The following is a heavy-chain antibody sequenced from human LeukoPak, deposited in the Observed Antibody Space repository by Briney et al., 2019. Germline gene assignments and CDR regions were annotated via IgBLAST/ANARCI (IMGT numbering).Heavy chain of an antibody. CDR2: IWYDGSNK. CDR1: GFTFSDYG. J-gene: IGHJ4*02. CDR3: ARGVDYYENSGTIGY. Sequence: GKSLRLSCTASGFTFSDYGMHWVRQPPGKGLEWVAIIWYDGSNKKYEDSVKGRFTISRDNSKNTLYLQMNSLRAEDTAVYYCARGVDYYENSGTIGYWGQGTLVTVSS. V-gene: IGHV3-33*01. D-gene: IGHD3-22*01.